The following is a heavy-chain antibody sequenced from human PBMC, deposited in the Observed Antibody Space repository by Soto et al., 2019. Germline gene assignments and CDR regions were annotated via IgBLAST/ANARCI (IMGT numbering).Heavy chain of an antibody. J-gene: IGHJ4*02. D-gene: IGHD3-22*01. Sequence: EVQLLESGGGLVQPGGSLRLSCAASGFTFSSYAMSWVRQAPGKGLEWVSAISGSGGSTYYADSVKGRFTISRDNSKNTLYLQMNSLRAEDTAVYYCAKDEIWYYYDSSGYGDYWGQGTLVTVSS. CDR2: ISGSGGST. CDR3: AKDEIWYYYDSSGYGDY. CDR1: GFTFSSYA. V-gene: IGHV3-23*01.